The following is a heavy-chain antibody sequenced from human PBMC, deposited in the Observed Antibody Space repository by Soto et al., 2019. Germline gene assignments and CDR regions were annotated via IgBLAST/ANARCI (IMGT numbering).Heavy chain of an antibody. CDR2: IYYSGST. D-gene: IGHD4-17*01. V-gene: IGHV4-39*01. CDR3: ARADYGDYGAFDI. J-gene: IGHJ3*02. CDR1: GGSISSSSYY. Sequence: ETLSLTCTVSGGSISSSSYYWGWIRQPPGKGLEWIGSIYYSGSTYYNPSLKSRVTISVDTSKNQFSLKLSSVTAADTAVYYCARADYGDYGAFDIWGQGTMVTVSS.